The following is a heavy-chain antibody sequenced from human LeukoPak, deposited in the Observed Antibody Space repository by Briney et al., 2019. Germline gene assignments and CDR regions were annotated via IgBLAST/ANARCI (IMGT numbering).Heavy chain of an antibody. CDR1: GYSISSGDY. J-gene: IGHJ4*02. CDR3: ARSPYYFDSSGYHGAYYFDY. V-gene: IGHV4-38-2*01. Sequence: SETLSLTCVVSGYSISSGDYWGWIRQPPGKGLEWIGSIYHSGSTYSNPSLKSRVTISVDTSKNQFSLKLSSVTAADTAVYYCARSPYYFDSSGYHGAYYFDYWGQGTLVTVSS. CDR2: IYHSGST. D-gene: IGHD3-22*01.